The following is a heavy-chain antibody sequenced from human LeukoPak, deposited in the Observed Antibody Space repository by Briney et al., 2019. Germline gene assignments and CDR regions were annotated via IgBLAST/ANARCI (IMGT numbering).Heavy chain of an antibody. CDR2: VYYSGAT. D-gene: IGHD2-21*02. J-gene: IGHJ4*02. CDR3: AVVTSHPRDFDH. Sequence: SETLSLTCSVSGDSIYWSWVRQSPGKGLQWIGTVYYSGATNYNPSLASRVTMSLDMSKSQFSLKLSSVTAADTAIYYCAVVTSHPRDFDHWGQGTLITVSS. V-gene: IGHV4-59*01. CDR1: GDSIY.